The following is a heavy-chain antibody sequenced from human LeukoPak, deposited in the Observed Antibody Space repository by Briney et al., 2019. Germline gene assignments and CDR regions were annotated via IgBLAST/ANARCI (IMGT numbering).Heavy chain of an antibody. D-gene: IGHD2-2*01. CDR3: AREGRYCSSTSCPHFDA. CDR1: GYSIISGYY. J-gene: IGHJ5*02. CDR2: IYHSGNT. V-gene: IGHV4-38-2*02. Sequence: SETLSLTCAVSGYSIISGYYWGWIRQPPGKGLEWIGSIYHSGNTYYNPSLKSRVTISVDTSKNQFSLKLSSVTAADTAVYYCAREGRYCSSTSCPHFDAWGQGTLVTVSS.